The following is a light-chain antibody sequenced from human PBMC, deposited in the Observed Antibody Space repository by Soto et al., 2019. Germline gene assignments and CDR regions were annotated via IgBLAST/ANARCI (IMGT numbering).Light chain of an antibody. CDR3: QYYDSSLSAYV. V-gene: IGLV1-40*01. CDR1: SSNIGAGYD. Sequence: QSVLTQPPSVSGAPGQRVTISCTGSSSNIGAGYDVHWYQQLPGTAPKLLIYVNSNRPSGVPDRFSGSKSGTSASLAITGLQAEDEADYYCQYYDSSLSAYVFGTGTKVTVL. CDR2: VNS. J-gene: IGLJ1*01.